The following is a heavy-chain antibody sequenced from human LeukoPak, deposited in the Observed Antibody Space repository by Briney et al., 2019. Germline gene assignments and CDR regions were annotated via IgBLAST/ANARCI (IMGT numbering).Heavy chain of an antibody. V-gene: IGHV3-30*18. Sequence: PGGSLILSCAASGFTVSSNYMSWVRQAPGKGLEWVALISYDGSNKYYADSVRGRFTISRDNSKNTLYLQMNSLRAEDTAVYYCAKGELGLWFDYWGQGTLVTVSS. CDR2: ISYDGSNK. CDR1: GFTVSSNY. J-gene: IGHJ4*02. CDR3: AKGELGLWFDY. D-gene: IGHD5-18*01.